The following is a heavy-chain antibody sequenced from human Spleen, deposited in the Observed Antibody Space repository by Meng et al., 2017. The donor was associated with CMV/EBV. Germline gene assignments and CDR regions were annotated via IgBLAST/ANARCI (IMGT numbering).Heavy chain of an antibody. D-gene: IGHD6-13*01. V-gene: IGHV4-39*07. J-gene: IGHJ6*02. CDR1: GGSISSSSYY. CDR3: ARGGYWVDGMDV. Sequence: GSLRLSCTVSGGSISSSSYYWGWIRQPPGKGLEWIGSIYYSGSTYYNPSLKSRVTISVDTSKNQFSLKLSSVTAADTAVYYCARGGYWVDGMDVWGQGTTVTVSS. CDR2: IYYSGST.